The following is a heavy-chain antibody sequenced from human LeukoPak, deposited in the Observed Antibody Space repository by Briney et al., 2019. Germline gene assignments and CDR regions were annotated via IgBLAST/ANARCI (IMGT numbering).Heavy chain of an antibody. J-gene: IGHJ4*02. D-gene: IGHD6-19*01. Sequence: GGSLRLSCAASGFTFSSYWMSWVRQAPGKGREWVANIKQDGSEKYYVDSVKGRFTISRDNAKNSLYLQMSSLRAEDTAVYYCARDREAVADYYFDYWGQGTLVTVSS. CDR2: IKQDGSEK. CDR1: GFTFSSYW. V-gene: IGHV3-7*01. CDR3: ARDREAVADYYFDY.